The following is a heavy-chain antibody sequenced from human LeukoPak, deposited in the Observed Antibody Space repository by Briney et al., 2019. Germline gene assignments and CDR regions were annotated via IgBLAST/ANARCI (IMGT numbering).Heavy chain of an antibody. D-gene: IGHD6-13*01. CDR1: GGSFSGYY. V-gene: IGHV4-34*01. J-gene: IGHJ5*02. CDR3: ARHTPAGAIAAAGTGWFDP. CDR2: INHSGST. Sequence: PSETLSLTCAVYGGSFSGYYWSWIRQPPGKGLEWIGEINHSGSTNYNPSLKSRVTISVDTSKNQFSLKLSSVTAADTAVYYCARHTPAGAIAAAGTGWFDPWGQGTPVTVSS.